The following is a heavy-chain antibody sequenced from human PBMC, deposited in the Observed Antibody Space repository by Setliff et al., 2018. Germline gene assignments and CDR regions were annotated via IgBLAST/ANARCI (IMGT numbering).Heavy chain of an antibody. V-gene: IGHV3-48*03. Sequence: GGSLRLSCTTSGFTFSSYEVNWVRQAPGKGLEWVSYISSSGTTKHYADSVKGRFTISRDDARNSTYLQMDSLRVEDTAVYYCARYSSGWFFDYWGQGTQVTV. J-gene: IGHJ4*02. CDR2: ISSSGTTK. D-gene: IGHD6-19*01. CDR1: GFTFSSYE. CDR3: ARYSSGWFFDY.